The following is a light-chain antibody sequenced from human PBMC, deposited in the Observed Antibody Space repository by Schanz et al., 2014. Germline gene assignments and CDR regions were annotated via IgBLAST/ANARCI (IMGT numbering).Light chain of an antibody. CDR1: TSNIGSNY. Sequence: QSVLTQPPSVSAAPGQRVTVSCSGSTSNIGSNYVYWFQQFPGTAPKLLIYRTDERPSGVPDRFSASKSGTSASLAISGLRSEDEADYYCATWDDSLLFGGGTKLTVL. J-gene: IGLJ3*02. CDR2: RTD. V-gene: IGLV1-47*01. CDR3: ATWDDSLL.